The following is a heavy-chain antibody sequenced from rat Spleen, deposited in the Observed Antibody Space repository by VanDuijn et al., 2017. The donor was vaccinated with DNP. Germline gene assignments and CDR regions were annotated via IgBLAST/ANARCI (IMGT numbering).Heavy chain of an antibody. V-gene: IGHV5S23*01. J-gene: IGHJ3*01. Sequence: EVQLVESDGGLVQPGRSLKLSCAVSGFTFSDYAMAWVRQAPTKGLEWVASISTGGGNTYYRDSVKGRFTISRDNAKSTLYLQVDSLRSEDTATYYCSSLWTLAYWGQGTLVAVSS. CDR3: SSLWTLAY. CDR2: ISTGGGNT. CDR1: GFTFSDYA. D-gene: IGHD1-3*01.